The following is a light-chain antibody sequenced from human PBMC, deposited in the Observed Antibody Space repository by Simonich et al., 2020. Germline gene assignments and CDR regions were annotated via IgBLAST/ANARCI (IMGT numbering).Light chain of an antibody. CDR3: SSYTSSSTLV. CDR2: DVR. CDR1: SSDVGGYNY. V-gene: IGLV2-14*01. Sequence: QSALTQPASVSGSPGQSITISCTGTSSDVGGYNYVSWYKRHQGKATKHMLNDVRQRPSGVSNRFSGSKSGNTASLTISGLQAEDESDYYCSSYTSSSTLVFGGGTKLTVL. J-gene: IGLJ2*01.